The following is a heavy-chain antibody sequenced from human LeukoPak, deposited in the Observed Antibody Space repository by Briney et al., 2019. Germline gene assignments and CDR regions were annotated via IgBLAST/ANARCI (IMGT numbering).Heavy chain of an antibody. J-gene: IGHJ4*02. V-gene: IGHV3-49*04. Sequence: PGGSLRLSCTASGFTFGDYSMSWVRQAPGKGLEWVGFIRSKAYGGTTEYAASVKGRFTTSRDDSKSIAYLQMNSLKTEDTAVYYCTSSIMITFGGVMGFDYWGQGTLVTVSS. CDR2: IRSKAYGGTT. CDR3: TSSIMITFGGVMGFDY. CDR1: GFTFGDYS. D-gene: IGHD3-16*01.